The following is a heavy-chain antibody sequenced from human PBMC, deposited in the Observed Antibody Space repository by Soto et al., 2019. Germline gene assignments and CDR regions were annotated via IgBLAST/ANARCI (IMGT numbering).Heavy chain of an antibody. V-gene: IGHV4-34*01. CDR2: INHSGST. CDR3: AREGVVVPAALDY. CDR1: GGSFSGYY. Sequence: SETLSLTCAVYGGSFSGYYWSWIRQPPGKGLEWIGEINHSGSTNYNPSLKSRVTISVDTSKNQFSLKLSSVTAADTAVYYCAREGVVVPAALDYWGQGTLVTVPQ. J-gene: IGHJ4*02. D-gene: IGHD2-2*01.